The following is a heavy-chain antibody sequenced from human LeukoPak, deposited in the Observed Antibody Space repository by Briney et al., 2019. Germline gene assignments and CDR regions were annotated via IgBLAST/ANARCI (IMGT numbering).Heavy chain of an antibody. V-gene: IGHV4-34*01. J-gene: IGHJ4*02. Sequence: SETLSLTCAVYGGSFSGYYWSWIRQPPGKGLEWIGEINHSGSTNYNPSLKSRVTISVDTSKNQFSLKLSSVTAADTAVYYCARLRGITMIVVVKARYYLDYWGQGTLVTVSS. CDR3: ARLRGITMIVVVKARYYLDY. CDR2: INHSGST. CDR1: GGSFSGYY. D-gene: IGHD3-22*01.